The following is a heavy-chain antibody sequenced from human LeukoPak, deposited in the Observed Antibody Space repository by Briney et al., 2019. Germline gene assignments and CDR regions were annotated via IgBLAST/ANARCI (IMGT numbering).Heavy chain of an antibody. CDR1: GGSITSYY. CDR2: IYYSGST. Sequence: SETLSLTCTVSGGSITSYYWSWIRRPPGKGLEWIGYIYYSGSTNYNPALKSRVTISVDTSKNQFSLKLSSVTAADTAVYYCARVLSYDYGAGSCSAFDIWGQGTMVTVSS. D-gene: IGHD3-10*01. V-gene: IGHV4-59*01. CDR3: ARVLSYDYGAGSCSAFDI. J-gene: IGHJ3*02.